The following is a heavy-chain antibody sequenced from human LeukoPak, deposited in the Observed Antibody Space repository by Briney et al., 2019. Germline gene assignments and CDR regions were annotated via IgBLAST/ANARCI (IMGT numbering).Heavy chain of an antibody. CDR2: ISGSGGST. Sequence: PGGSLRLSCAASGFPFSSYAMSWVRQAPGKGLEWVSAISGSGGSTYYADSVKGRFTISRDNSKNTLYLQMSSLRSEDTALYYCARGENSGLFDYWGQGTLVTVSS. V-gene: IGHV3-23*01. CDR3: ARGENSGLFDY. D-gene: IGHD3-10*01. CDR1: GFPFSSYA. J-gene: IGHJ4*02.